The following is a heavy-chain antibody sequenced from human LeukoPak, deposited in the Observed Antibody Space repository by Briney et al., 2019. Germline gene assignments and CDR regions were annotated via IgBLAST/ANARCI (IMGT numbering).Heavy chain of an antibody. CDR2: INHSGST. D-gene: IGHD5-18*01. CDR1: GGSFSGYY. Sequence: PSETLSLTCAVYGGSFSGYYWTFLRQPPGKGLEWIGEINHSGSTNYNPSLKSRVTISVDTSKNQFSLKLSSVTAADTAVYYCARGRYSYGRYFDYWGQGTLVTVSS. J-gene: IGHJ4*02. CDR3: ARGRYSYGRYFDY. V-gene: IGHV4-34*01.